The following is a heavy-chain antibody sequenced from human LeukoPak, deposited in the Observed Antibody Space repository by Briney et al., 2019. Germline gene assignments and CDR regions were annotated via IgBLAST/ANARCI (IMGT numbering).Heavy chain of an antibody. D-gene: IGHD1-1*01. CDR2: IHPSGST. V-gene: IGHV4-31*03. J-gene: IGHJ4*02. Sequence: SQTLSLTRTVSGGYLTISSYYWTWIRQHPGTGLEWIGYIHPSGSTEYNPSLKSRVTMSLDTSQNQFSLKLSSVTAADTAMYYCARGQDPFKTGYWGQGTLVTVSS. CDR1: GGYLTISSYY. CDR3: ARGQDPFKTGY.